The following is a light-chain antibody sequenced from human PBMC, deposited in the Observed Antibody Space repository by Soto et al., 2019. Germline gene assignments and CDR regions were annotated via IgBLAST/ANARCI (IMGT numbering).Light chain of an antibody. CDR1: SPNIGGNA. V-gene: IGLV1-44*01. J-gene: IGLJ1*01. Sequence: QSVLTQPPSASGTPGQRVTISCSGSSPNIGGNAVNWYQQLPGTAPKVLIYSNNQRPSGVPDRFSGSKSGTSASLAISGLQSEADADYYCAACDDILNGHVFGTGTKVTVL. CDR3: AACDDILNGHV. CDR2: SNN.